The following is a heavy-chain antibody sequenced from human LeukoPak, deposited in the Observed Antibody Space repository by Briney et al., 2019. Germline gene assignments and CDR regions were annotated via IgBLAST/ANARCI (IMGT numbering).Heavy chain of an antibody. D-gene: IGHD1-1*01. J-gene: IGHJ6*03. CDR3: ARVGSGTYIDTFYMDV. Sequence: SVKVSCKASGGTFSSYIISWVRQAPRQGLEWMGRLIPVFHTPKYAQKFQGRVTITTDASTNTAYMELSSLRSEDTAVYYCARVGSGTYIDTFYMDVWGKGTTVIVSS. CDR1: GGTFSSYI. V-gene: IGHV1-69*05. CDR2: LIPVFHTP.